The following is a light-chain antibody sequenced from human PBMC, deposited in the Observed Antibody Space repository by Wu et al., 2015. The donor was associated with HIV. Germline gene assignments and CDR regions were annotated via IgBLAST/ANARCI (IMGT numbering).Light chain of an antibody. Sequence: EIVLTQSPATLSLSPGERATLSCRASQSASSYLAWYQQKPGQAPRLLMYDASNRATGIPARFSGSGSGTDFTLTISSLEPEDFAVYYCQQRSNWPPITFGQGTRLEIK. V-gene: IGKV3-11*01. CDR2: DAS. CDR1: QSASSY. CDR3: QQRSNWPPIT. J-gene: IGKJ5*01.